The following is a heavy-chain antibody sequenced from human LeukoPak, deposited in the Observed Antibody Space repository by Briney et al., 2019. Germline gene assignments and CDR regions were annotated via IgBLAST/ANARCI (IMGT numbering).Heavy chain of an antibody. Sequence: PSETLSLTCTVSGYSISSGYYWGWIRQPPGKGLEWIGSIYHSGSTYYNPSLKSRVTISVDTSKNQFSLKLSSVTAADTAVYYCARGGSYVYFDFWGQGTLVTVSS. D-gene: IGHD1-26*01. J-gene: IGHJ4*02. V-gene: IGHV4-38-2*02. CDR1: GYSISSGYY. CDR2: IYHSGST. CDR3: ARGGSYVYFDF.